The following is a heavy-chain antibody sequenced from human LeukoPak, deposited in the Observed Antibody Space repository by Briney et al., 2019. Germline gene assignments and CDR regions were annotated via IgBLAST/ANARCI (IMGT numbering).Heavy chain of an antibody. V-gene: IGHV4-4*07. D-gene: IGHD4-17*01. J-gene: IGHJ3*02. CDR1: GGSVSSYY. CDR2: IYTSGST. Sequence: PSETLSLTCTVSGGSVSSYYWSWIRQPAGKGLEWIGRIYTSGSTNYNPSLRGRVTISVDKSKNRFSLQLSSVTAADTAVYYCARDPGYDYADYIQDPFDIWGHGTMVAVSS. CDR3: ARDPGYDYADYIQDPFDI.